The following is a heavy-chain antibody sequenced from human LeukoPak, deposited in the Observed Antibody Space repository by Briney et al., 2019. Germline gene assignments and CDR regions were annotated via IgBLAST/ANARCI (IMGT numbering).Heavy chain of an antibody. V-gene: IGHV3-21*01. Sequence: PGGSLRLSCAASGFTFSNYNMNWVRQAPGKGLEWVSFISTSSSYIYYADSVKGRFTISRHNAKNSLYLQMNSLRAEDTAVYYCARAPGYRSFLDYWGQGTLVTVSS. J-gene: IGHJ4*02. D-gene: IGHD6-13*01. CDR3: ARAPGYRSFLDY. CDR1: GFTFSNYN. CDR2: ISTSSSYI.